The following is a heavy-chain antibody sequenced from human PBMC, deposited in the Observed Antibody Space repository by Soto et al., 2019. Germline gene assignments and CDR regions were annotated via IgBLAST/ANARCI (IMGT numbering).Heavy chain of an antibody. CDR3: ARELGYGDYDPSFDY. CDR2: ISAYNGNT. CDR1: GYTFTSYG. V-gene: IGHV1-18*01. D-gene: IGHD4-17*01. J-gene: IGHJ4*02. Sequence: ASVKVSCKASGYTFTSYGISWVRQAPGQGLEWMGWISAYNGNTNYAQKLQGRVTMTTDTSTSTAYMELRSLRSDDTAVYYCARELGYGDYDPSFDYWGQGTLVTVSS.